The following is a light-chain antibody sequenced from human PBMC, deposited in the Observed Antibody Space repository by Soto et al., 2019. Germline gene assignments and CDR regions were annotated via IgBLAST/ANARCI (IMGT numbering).Light chain of an antibody. V-gene: IGLV1-51*01. Sequence: VLTHPPSGAEAPGQRVTMHCTGSASKIRNSSVSCYQQLPGAAPKLLIYDDNDRPSGIPGRFSGSKSGTSATLGITGLQTGDEADYYCGTWDTSLAACVFGPGTKGTVL. CDR3: GTWDTSLAACV. CDR1: ASKIRNSS. J-gene: IGLJ1*01. CDR2: DDN.